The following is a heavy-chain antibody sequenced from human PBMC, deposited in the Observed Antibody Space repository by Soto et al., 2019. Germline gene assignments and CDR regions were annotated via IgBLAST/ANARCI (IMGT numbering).Heavy chain of an antibody. V-gene: IGHV3-33*01. CDR2: IWYDGSNK. Sequence: QVQLVESGGGVVQPGRSLRLSCAASGFTFSSYGMHWVRQAPGKGLEWVAVIWYDGSNKYYADSVKGRFTISRDNSKNTLYLQMNSLRAEDTAANYCARGSYSSGWLPAEAFDIWGQGTMVTVSS. CDR3: ARGSYSSGWLPAEAFDI. D-gene: IGHD6-19*01. J-gene: IGHJ3*02. CDR1: GFTFSSYG.